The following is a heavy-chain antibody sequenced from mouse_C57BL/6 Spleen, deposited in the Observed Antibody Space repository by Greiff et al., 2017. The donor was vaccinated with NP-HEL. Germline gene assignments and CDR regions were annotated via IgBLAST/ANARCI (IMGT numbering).Heavy chain of an antibody. CDR2: IDPEDGDT. Sequence: VQLQQSGAELVKPGASVKLSCTASGFNIKDYYMHWVKQRPEQGLEWIGRIDPEDGDTKYAPKFQGKATITADTSSNTASLQLSSLTSEDTAVYSCARTCTTVVADYYAMDYWGQGTSVTVSS. V-gene: IGHV14-2*01. J-gene: IGHJ4*01. D-gene: IGHD1-1*01. CDR3: ARTCTTVVADYYAMDY. CDR1: GFNIKDYY.